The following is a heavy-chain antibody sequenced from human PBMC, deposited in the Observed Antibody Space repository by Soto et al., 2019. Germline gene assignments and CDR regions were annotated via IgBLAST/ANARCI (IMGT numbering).Heavy chain of an antibody. CDR1: GFSLSTSGVA. V-gene: IGHV2-5*02. CDR3: AQRDSRYSYGYGY. CDR2: IYWDDDK. J-gene: IGHJ4*02. D-gene: IGHD5-18*01. Sequence: QITLKESGPALVKPTHTLTLTCTFSGFSLSTSGVAVGWIRQPPGKALEWLTHIYWDDDKRYSPSLNSRLTITKDTAKNHVVLTMTSIDPVDAATYYCAQRDSRYSYGYGYWGQGTLVTV.